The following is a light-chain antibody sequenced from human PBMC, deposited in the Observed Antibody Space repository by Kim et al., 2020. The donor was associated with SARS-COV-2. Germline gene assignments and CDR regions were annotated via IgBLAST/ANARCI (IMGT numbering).Light chain of an antibody. Sequence: ASVRDRVTITCQASQDIKKCLQWYQQTPGKAPKLLIYDASNLEAGVPSRFSGSGSGTGFTLTISSLQPEDIATYYCQQCDDLPFTFGPGTKVDIK. CDR3: QQCDDLPFT. V-gene: IGKV1-33*01. J-gene: IGKJ3*01. CDR1: QDIKKC. CDR2: DAS.